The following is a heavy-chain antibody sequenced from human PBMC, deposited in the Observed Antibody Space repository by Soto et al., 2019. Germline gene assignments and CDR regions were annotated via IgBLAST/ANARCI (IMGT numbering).Heavy chain of an antibody. D-gene: IGHD3-9*01. Sequence: QVQLVQSGAEVKKPGASVKVSCKASGYTFTNYGITWMRQAPDQGLEWMGWISAYNGNTYYAQEFQGRLTITTDASTNTAYIDLRSLRSDDTAVYYCARKGTGYPTDHWGQGTLVTVSS. CDR3: ARKGTGYPTDH. V-gene: IGHV1-18*01. CDR2: ISAYNGNT. J-gene: IGHJ5*02. CDR1: GYTFTNYG.